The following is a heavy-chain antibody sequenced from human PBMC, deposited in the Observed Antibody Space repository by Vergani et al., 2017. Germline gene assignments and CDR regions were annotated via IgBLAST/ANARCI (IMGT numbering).Heavy chain of an antibody. D-gene: IGHD2-2*01. CDR3: AGPVRLPCSNTGCFEDYFDY. V-gene: IGHV1-18*01. Sequence: QVQLVQSGAEVKKPGASVKVSCKASGYTFTSYGISWVRQAPGQGLEWMGWISAYNGNTNYAQKLQGRVTMTTDTSTSTAYMELRSLRSDDTAVYYCAGPVRLPCSNTGCFEDYFDYWGQGTLVTVSS. CDR1: GYTFTSYG. J-gene: IGHJ4*02. CDR2: ISAYNGNT.